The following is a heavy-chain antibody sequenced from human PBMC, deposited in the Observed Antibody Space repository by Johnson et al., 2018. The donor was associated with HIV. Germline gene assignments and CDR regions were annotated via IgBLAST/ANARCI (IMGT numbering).Heavy chain of an antibody. CDR2: IKSKTDGGTT. J-gene: IGHJ3*02. Sequence: MQLVESGGGLVQPGGSLRLSCAASGFTFSNAWMRWVRQAPGKGLEWVGRIKSKTDGGTTDYAAPVKGRFTISRDDSKNTMYLQMNSPKTEDTAVYYCTTDLASDAFDIWGQGTMVTVSS. CDR3: TTDLASDAFDI. CDR1: GFTFSNAW. V-gene: IGHV3-15*01.